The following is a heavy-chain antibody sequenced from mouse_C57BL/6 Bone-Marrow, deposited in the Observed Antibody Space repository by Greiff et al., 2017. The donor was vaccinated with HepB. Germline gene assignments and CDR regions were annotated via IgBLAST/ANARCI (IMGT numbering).Heavy chain of an antibody. J-gene: IGHJ4*01. Sequence: VKLEESGPGLVAPSQSLSITCTVSGFSLTSYGVDWVRQSPGKGLEWLGVIWGVGSTNYNSALKSRLGISKDNSKSQVFLKMNSLQTDDTAMYYCASDDYGSSLYAMDYWGQGTSVTVTS. CDR3: ASDDYGSSLYAMDY. D-gene: IGHD1-1*01. CDR1: GFSLTSYG. CDR2: IWGVGST. V-gene: IGHV2-6*01.